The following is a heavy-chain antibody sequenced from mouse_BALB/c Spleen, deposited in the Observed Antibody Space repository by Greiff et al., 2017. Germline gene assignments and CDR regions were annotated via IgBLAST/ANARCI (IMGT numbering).Heavy chain of an antibody. J-gene: IGHJ3*01. V-gene: IGHV3-6*02. CDR1: GYSITSGYY. CDR3: ARDGVRPFAY. Sequence: EVQRVESGPGLVKPSQSLSLTCSVTGYSITSGYYWNWIRQFPGNILEWMGYISYDGSNNYNPSLKNRISITRDTSKNQFFLKLNSVTTEDTATYCCARDGVRPFAYWGQGTLVTVSA. CDR2: ISYDGSN.